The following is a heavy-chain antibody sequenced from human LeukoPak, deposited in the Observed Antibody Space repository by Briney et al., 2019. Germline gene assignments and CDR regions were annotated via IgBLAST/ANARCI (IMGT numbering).Heavy chain of an antibody. CDR3: ARRETGRWLIKYYFDY. CDR2: INHSGST. CDR1: GGSFSGYY. Sequence: SETLSLTCAVYGGSFSGYYWSWIRQPPGKGLEWIGEINHSGSTNYNPSLKSRVTISVDTSKNQFSLKLSSVTAADTAVYYCARRETGRWLIKYYFDYWGQGTLVTVSS. J-gene: IGHJ4*02. D-gene: IGHD5-24*01. V-gene: IGHV4-34*01.